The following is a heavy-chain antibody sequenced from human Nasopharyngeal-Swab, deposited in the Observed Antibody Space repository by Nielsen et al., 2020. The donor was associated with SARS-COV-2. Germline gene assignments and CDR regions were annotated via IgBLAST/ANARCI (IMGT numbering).Heavy chain of an antibody. CDR1: GYTLTELS. CDR2: FDPEDGET. J-gene: IGHJ4*02. CDR3: ATDRIAAAGDLDY. D-gene: IGHD6-13*01. Sequence: ASVNVSCKVSGYTLTELSMHWVRQAPGKGLEWIGGFDPEDGETIYAQKFHGRVTMTEDTSTDTDYMELSSLRSEDTAVYYCATDRIAAAGDLDYWGQGTLVTVSS. V-gene: IGHV1-24*01.